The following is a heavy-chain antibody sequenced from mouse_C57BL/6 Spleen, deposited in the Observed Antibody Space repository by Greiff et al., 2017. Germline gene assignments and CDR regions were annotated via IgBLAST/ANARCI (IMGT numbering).Heavy chain of an antibody. CDR2: ISSGSSTI. CDR1: GFTFSDYG. Sequence: EVKLVESGGGLVKPGGSLKLSCAASGFTFSDYGMHWVRQAPEKGLEWVAYISSGSSTIYYADTVKGRFTISRDNAKNTLFLQMTSLRSEDTAMYYCATVVATEYFDVWGTGTTVTVSA. J-gene: IGHJ1*03. D-gene: IGHD1-1*01. CDR3: ATVVATEYFDV. V-gene: IGHV5-17*01.